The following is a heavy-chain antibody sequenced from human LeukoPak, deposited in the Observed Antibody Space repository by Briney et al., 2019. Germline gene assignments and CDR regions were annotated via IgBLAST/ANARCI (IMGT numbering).Heavy chain of an antibody. V-gene: IGHV3-72*01. CDR3: VRVVTTGSRWYHFDN. D-gene: IGHD6-13*01. Sequence: GRSLRLSCAASGFTITDHHMDCVHQAPGKWLELVVRIKTTKPNSCTTQYAASVKVRFTISRDYSKNSLYLQLNRLKTEDRVVYYCVRVVTTGSRWYHFDNWGQGTLVTVSS. J-gene: IGHJ4*02. CDR1: GFTITDHH. CDR2: IKTTKPNSCTT.